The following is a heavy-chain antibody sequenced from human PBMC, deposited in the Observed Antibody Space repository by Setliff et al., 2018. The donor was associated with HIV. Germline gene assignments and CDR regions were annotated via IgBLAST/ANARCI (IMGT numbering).Heavy chain of an antibody. CDR1: RGSISSSSYY. Sequence: SETLSLTCTVSRGSISSSSYYWGWIRQSPGKGLEWIGSIYYSGSTYYNPSLKSRVTISGDTSKNQFSLKLSSVTAADTAVYYCAKGVAGLQYYYYYMDVWGKGTTVTVSS. V-gene: IGHV4-39*07. CDR3: AKGVAGLQYYYYYMDV. J-gene: IGHJ6*03. D-gene: IGHD6-19*01. CDR2: IYYSGST.